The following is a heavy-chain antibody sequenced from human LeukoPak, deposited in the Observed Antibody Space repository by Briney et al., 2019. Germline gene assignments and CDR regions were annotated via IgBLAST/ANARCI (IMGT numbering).Heavy chain of an antibody. D-gene: IGHD3-10*01. V-gene: IGHV1-3*01. CDR3: ARNVGSLWFGELFDY. CDR2: INAGNGNT. CDR1: GYTFTSYA. J-gene: IGHJ4*02. Sequence: ASVKVSCKASGYTFTSYAMHWVRQAPGQRLEWMRWINAGNGNTKYSQKFQGRVTITRDTSASTAYMELSSLRSEDTAVYYCARNVGSLWFGELFDYWGQGTLVTVSS.